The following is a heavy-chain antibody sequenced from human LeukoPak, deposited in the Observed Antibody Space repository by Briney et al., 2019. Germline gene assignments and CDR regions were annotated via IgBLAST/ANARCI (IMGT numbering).Heavy chain of an antibody. CDR1: GYTFTGYY. Sequence: ASVKVSCKASGYTFTGYYMHWVRQAPGQGLEWMGRINPNSGGTNYAQKFQGRVTMTRDTSISTAYTELSRLRSDDTAVYYCARTGYSSSWYIVNFDYWGQGTLVTVSS. CDR2: INPNSGGT. CDR3: ARTGYSSSWYIVNFDY. V-gene: IGHV1-2*06. D-gene: IGHD6-13*01. J-gene: IGHJ4*02.